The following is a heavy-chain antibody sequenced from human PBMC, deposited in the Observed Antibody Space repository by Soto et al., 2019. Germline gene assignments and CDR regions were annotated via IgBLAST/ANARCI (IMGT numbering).Heavy chain of an antibody. CDR1: GGSFSGYY. CDR3: ASVRPLRELWLRRWYFDL. J-gene: IGHJ2*01. D-gene: IGHD5-18*01. Sequence: QVQLQQWGAGLLKPSETLSLTCAVYGGSFSGYYWSWIRQPPGKGLEWIGQINHSGSTTYNPSLKSRVTISVDTSKNQFSLKLSSVTAADTAVYYCASVRPLRELWLRRWYFDLWGRGTLVTVSS. V-gene: IGHV4-34*01. CDR2: INHSGST.